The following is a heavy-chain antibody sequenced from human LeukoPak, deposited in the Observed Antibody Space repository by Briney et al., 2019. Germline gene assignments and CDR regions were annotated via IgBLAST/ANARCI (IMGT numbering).Heavy chain of an antibody. CDR1: GDSISSGNYY. CDR2: IYYSGST. D-gene: IGHD4-17*01. Sequence: SETLSLTCSVSGDSISSGNYYWGWIRQHPGKGLEWIGYIYYSGSTNYNPSLKSRVTISVDASKNQFSLKLSSVTAADTAVYYCARDRVTTGYFDYWGQGTLVTVSS. J-gene: IGHJ4*02. CDR3: ARDRVTTGYFDY. V-gene: IGHV4-61*01.